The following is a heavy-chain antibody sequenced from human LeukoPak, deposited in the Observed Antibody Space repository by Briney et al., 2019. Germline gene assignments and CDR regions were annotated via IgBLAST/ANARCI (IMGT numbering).Heavy chain of an antibody. Sequence: SETLSLTCTVSGGSSSSYYWSWIRQPPEKGLEWIGYIYYNGSTNYNPSLKSRVTISVDTSKKQFSLKLSSVTAADTAAYYCARSESRFLEWLSAGGMDVWGQGTTVTVSS. CDR2: IYYNGST. CDR1: GGSSSSYY. D-gene: IGHD3-3*01. J-gene: IGHJ6*02. CDR3: ARSESRFLEWLSAGGMDV. V-gene: IGHV4-59*01.